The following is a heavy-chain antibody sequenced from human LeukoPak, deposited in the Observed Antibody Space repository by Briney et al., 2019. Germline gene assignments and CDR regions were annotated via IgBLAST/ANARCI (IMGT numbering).Heavy chain of an antibody. CDR1: GDTFSSHT. V-gene: IGHV1-69*10. J-gene: IGHJ4*02. Sequence: GASVKLSCKASGDTFSSHTIAWVRQAPGQGLEWMGGALPVLGSPDYAHKFQGRVSITADESTNTAYMELNSLTVEDSAIYYCARARLPNTSGSWIASWGQGTLVTVSS. CDR3: ARARLPNTSGSWIAS. CDR2: ALPVLGSP. D-gene: IGHD3-10*01.